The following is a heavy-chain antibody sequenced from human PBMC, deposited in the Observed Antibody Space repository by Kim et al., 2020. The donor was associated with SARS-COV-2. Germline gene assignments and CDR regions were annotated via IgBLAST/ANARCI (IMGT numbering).Heavy chain of an antibody. Sequence: DSVQGRFTISRDNAKNSVFLQMNDLRREDTAVYFCGRDTTGTGVVDYWGQGTLVTVSS. CDR3: GRDTTGTGVVDY. V-gene: IGHV3-11*05. D-gene: IGHD1-1*01. J-gene: IGHJ4*02.